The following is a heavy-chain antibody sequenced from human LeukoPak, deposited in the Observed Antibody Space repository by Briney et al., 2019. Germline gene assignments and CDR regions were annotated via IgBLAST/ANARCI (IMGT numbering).Heavy chain of an antibody. CDR3: ARDGPTYYYDSSGHYFDY. V-gene: IGHV4-38-2*02. Sequence: SETLSLTCAVSGYSISRSYYWGWIRQPPGKGLEWIGSIYHSGSTYYNPSLKSRVTISIDTSKNQFSPKLSSVTAADTAVYYCARDGPTYYYDSSGHYFDYWGQGTLVTVSS. CDR2: IYHSGST. CDR1: GYSISRSYY. J-gene: IGHJ4*02. D-gene: IGHD3-22*01.